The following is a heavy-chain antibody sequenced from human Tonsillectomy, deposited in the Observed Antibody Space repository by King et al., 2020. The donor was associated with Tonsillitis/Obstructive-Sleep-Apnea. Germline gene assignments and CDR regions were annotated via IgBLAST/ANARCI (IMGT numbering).Heavy chain of an antibody. CDR2: IIPIFVTA. V-gene: IGHV1-69*01. D-gene: IGHD3-3*01. Sequence: VQLVQSGAEVKKPGSSVKVSCKASGGTFSSYAFSGVRRAPGQGLEWLGGIIPIFVTANYAQKFQGRVMITAAESTSTAYMELSSLRSEDTAVYYCASGRTIFGVVPLGYWGQGTLVTVSS. J-gene: IGHJ4*02. CDR3: ASGRTIFGVVPLGY. CDR1: GGTFSSYA.